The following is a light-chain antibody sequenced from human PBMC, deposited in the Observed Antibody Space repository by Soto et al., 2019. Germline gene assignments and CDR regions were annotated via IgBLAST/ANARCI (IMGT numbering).Light chain of an antibody. CDR2: DAS. CDR3: QQRGYT. V-gene: IGKV3-11*01. CDR1: QSVSSY. Sequence: EIVLTQSPATLSWSPGERATLSCRASQSVSSYLAWYQQKPGQAPRLLIYDASTRATGIPARFRGSGSGTDFTLSISSLEPEDFAVYYCQQRGYTFGQGNKLEIK. J-gene: IGKJ2*01.